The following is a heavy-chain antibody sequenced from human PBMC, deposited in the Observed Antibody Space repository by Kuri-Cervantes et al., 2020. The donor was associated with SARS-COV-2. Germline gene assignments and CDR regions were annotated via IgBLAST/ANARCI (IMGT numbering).Heavy chain of an antibody. CDR1: GFTFNSYG. D-gene: IGHD3-9*01. V-gene: IGHV3-33*08. J-gene: IGHJ4*02. Sequence: GGSLRLSCAASGFTFNSYGMHWVRQAPGKGLEWVAVIWYDGSNKYYADSVKGRFTISRDNSKNTVFLQMDSLRAEDTAVYYCARDSGPLRYSYFDYWGLGALVTVSS. CDR2: IWYDGSNK. CDR3: ARDSGPLRYSYFDY.